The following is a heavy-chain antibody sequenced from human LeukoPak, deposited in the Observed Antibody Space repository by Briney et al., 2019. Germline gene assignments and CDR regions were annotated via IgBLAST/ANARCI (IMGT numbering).Heavy chain of an antibody. CDR3: TRGLVVLSATSWAFDI. D-gene: IGHD2-15*01. Sequence: GASVKVSCKASGYTFTSYDINWVRQATGHGLEWMGWMNPNSGNTGYAQKFQARVSMTRNTSISTAYMELSSLRSEDTAVYYCTRGLVVLSATSWAFDIWGHGTMVTVSS. J-gene: IGHJ3*02. V-gene: IGHV1-8*01. CDR2: MNPNSGNT. CDR1: GYTFTSYD.